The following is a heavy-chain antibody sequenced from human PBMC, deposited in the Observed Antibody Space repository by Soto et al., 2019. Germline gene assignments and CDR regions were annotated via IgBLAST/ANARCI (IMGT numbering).Heavy chain of an antibody. D-gene: IGHD4-17*01. Sequence: PSDTLSLTFTVSGGSISSYYWSWIRQPAGKGLEWIGRIYTSETTNYNPSLTSRVTMSIDSSRNQFSLKLSSVTAADTAVYYCARDEGLTTVPSFDFWGQGTLVTVSS. CDR3: ARDEGLTTVPSFDF. J-gene: IGHJ4*02. CDR2: IYTSETT. V-gene: IGHV4-4*07. CDR1: GGSISSYY.